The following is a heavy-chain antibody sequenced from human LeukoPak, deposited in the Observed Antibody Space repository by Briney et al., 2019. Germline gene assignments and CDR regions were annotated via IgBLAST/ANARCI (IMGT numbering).Heavy chain of an antibody. Sequence: SETLSLTCTVSGGSISSSSYYWGWIRQPPVKGLEWIGSIYYSGSTYYNPSLKSRVTISVDTSKNQFSLKLSSVTAADTAVYYCASLSRSGSYPDYWGQGTLVTVSS. J-gene: IGHJ4*02. CDR2: IYYSGST. CDR3: ASLSRSGSYPDY. V-gene: IGHV4-39*07. D-gene: IGHD1-26*01. CDR1: GGSISSSSYY.